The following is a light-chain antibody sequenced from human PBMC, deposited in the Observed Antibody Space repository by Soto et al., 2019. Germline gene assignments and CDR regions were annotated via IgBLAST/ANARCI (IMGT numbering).Light chain of an antibody. Sequence: QSALTQPASVSGSPGQSITISCTGSSSDFGSYKFVSWYQQHPGKAPELMIYEVSKRPSGVSDRFSGSNSGNTASLTISGLQAEDEADYYCCSYTGSNIYWVFGGGTKVTVL. CDR1: SSDFGSYKF. J-gene: IGLJ3*02. V-gene: IGLV2-23*02. CDR3: CSYTGSNIYWV. CDR2: EVS.